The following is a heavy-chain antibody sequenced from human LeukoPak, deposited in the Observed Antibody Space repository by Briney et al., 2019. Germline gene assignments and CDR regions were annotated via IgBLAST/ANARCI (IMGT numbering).Heavy chain of an antibody. D-gene: IGHD3-9*01. CDR2: INPNSGGT. J-gene: IGHJ3*02. Sequence: GASVKVSCKASGYTFTGYYMHWVRQAPGQGLEWMGWINPNSGGTNYAQKFQGRVTMTRDTSISTAYMELSRLRSDDTAVYYCARSNHPHFDWPHRDAFDIWGQGTMVTVSS. CDR1: GYTFTGYY. V-gene: IGHV1-2*02. CDR3: ARSNHPHFDWPHRDAFDI.